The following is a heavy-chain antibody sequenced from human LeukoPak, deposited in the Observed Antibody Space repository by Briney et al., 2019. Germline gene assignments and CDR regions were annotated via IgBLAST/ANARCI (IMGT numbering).Heavy chain of an antibody. D-gene: IGHD3-3*01. CDR3: ATDSPSNYDFWSGDPPYFEY. J-gene: IGHJ4*01. V-gene: IGHV4-4*07. CDR2: LYATGRT. CDR1: GASINDYS. Sequence: SETLSLTCSVSGASINDYSWGWIRQPAGKGLQWVGRLYATGRTRYNPSLMSRVTMSLDVSENQFSLRLTSVTAADTAVYYCATDSPSNYDFWSGDPPYFEYWGPGALVTVSS.